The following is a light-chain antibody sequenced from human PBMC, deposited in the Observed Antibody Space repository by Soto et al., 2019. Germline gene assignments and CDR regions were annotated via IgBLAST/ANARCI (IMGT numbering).Light chain of an antibody. Sequence: EIVLTQSPDTLSLSPGERATLSCRASQSVSSSLAWYQQQPGQATRLLIYDASNRATGIPARFRGSGSGTDFTLTISSLEPEDFAVYYCQERSNWPPEVTFGPGTKVDIK. V-gene: IGKV3-11*01. CDR1: QSVSSS. J-gene: IGKJ3*01. CDR2: DAS. CDR3: QERSNWPPEVT.